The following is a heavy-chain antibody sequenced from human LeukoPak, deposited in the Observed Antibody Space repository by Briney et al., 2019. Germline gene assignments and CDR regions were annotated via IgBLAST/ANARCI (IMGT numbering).Heavy chain of an antibody. CDR2: INPNSGGT. V-gene: IGHV1-2*02. CDR3: ARFGGGLGELSNAAEDRYYYGMDV. D-gene: IGHD3-16*02. Sequence: GASVKVSCKASGYTFTGYYMHWVRQAPGQGLEWMGWINPNSGGTNYAQKFQGRVTMTRDTSISTAYMELSRLRSDDTAVYYCARFGGGLGELSNAAEDRYYYGMDVWGQGTTVTVSS. J-gene: IGHJ6*02. CDR1: GYTFTGYY.